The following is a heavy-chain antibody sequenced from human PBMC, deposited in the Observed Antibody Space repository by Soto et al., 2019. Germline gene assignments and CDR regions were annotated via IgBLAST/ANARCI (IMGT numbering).Heavy chain of an antibody. CDR1: GGSISSYY. J-gene: IGHJ5*02. CDR3: ARGPIVVVPENWFDP. CDR2: IYYSGST. D-gene: IGHD2-2*01. V-gene: IGHV4-59*01. Sequence: QVQLQESGPGLVKPSETLSLTCTVSGGSISSYYWSWIRQPPGKGLEWIGYIYYSGSTNYNPSLKSRVTISVDTSKNQFSLKLSSVTAAETAVYYCARGPIVVVPENWFDPWGQGTLVTVSS.